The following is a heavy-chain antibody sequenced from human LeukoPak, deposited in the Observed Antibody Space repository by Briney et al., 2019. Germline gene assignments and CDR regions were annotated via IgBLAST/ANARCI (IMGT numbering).Heavy chain of an antibody. CDR2: ISSSSSYI. D-gene: IGHD5-18*01. J-gene: IGHJ3*02. Sequence: GGSLRLSCAASGLTFNTYTMNWVRQAPGKGLEWVASISSSSSYIYYADSVKGRFTISRHNAKNSLYLHMNSLTAEDTAVYYCARDRILDAFDIWGQGTMVTVSS. CDR3: ARDRILDAFDI. V-gene: IGHV3-21*01. CDR1: GLTFNTYT.